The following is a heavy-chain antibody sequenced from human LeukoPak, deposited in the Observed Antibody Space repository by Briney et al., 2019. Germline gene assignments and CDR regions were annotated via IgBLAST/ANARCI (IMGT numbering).Heavy chain of an antibody. D-gene: IGHD4-23*01. Sequence: GAAVKVSCKASGGTFSSYAISWVRQAPGQGLEWMGGIIPIFGTANYAQKFQGRVTITVDESTSTASMELRSLRSEDTAVYDCAREVGGNSDWGQGTLVTVSS. CDR1: GGTFSSYA. J-gene: IGHJ4*02. V-gene: IGHV1-69*13. CDR3: AREVGGNSD. CDR2: IIPIFGTA.